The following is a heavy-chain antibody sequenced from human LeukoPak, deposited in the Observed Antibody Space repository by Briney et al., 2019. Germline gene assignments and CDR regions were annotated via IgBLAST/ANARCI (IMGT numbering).Heavy chain of an antibody. Sequence: SQTLSLTCAISGDSVSSNSAAWNWIRQSPSRGLEWLVRTYYRSKYYDDYAVSVRSRITISPDTSKTQFSLQLSPAPPEHTAVYHCARVDQWPPSGWFDPWGQGIQVTVSS. J-gene: IGHJ5*02. CDR1: GDSVSSNSAA. CDR3: ARVDQWPPSGWFDP. CDR2: TYYRSKYYD. V-gene: IGHV6-1*01. D-gene: IGHD6-19*01.